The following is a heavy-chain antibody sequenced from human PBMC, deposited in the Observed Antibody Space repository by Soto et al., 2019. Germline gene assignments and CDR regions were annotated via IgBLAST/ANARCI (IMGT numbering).Heavy chain of an antibody. J-gene: IGHJ6*02. V-gene: IGHV3-66*01. Sequence: PGWSLRLSCAASGFTVSSNYMSWVRQAPGKGLEWVSFIYSGGSTYYADSVKGRFTISRDNSKNTLYLQMNSLRAEDTAVYYCARGSGGSGRAYYYGLDVWGQGTTLTVSS. CDR1: GFTVSSNY. CDR3: ARGSGGSGRAYYYGLDV. D-gene: IGHD3-10*01. CDR2: IYSGGST.